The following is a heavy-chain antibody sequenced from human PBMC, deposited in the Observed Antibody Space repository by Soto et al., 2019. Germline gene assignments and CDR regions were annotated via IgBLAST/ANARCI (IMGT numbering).Heavy chain of an antibody. CDR2: IYWDDDK. CDR1: GFSLSTSGVG. D-gene: IGHD2-15*01. CDR3: AHPYCSGGSCYFNY. Sequence: SGPTLVNPTQTLTLTCTFSGFSLSTSGVGVGWIRQPPGKALEWLALIYWDDDKRYSPSLKSRLTITKDTSKNQVVLTMTNMDPVDTATYYCAHPYCSGGSCYFNYWGQGTLVTVSS. J-gene: IGHJ4*02. V-gene: IGHV2-5*02.